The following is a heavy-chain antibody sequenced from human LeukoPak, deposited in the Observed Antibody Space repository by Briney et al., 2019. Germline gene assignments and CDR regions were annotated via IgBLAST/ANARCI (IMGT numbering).Heavy chain of an antibody. J-gene: IGHJ4*02. CDR2: IKQDGSEK. CDR1: GFTFSSYW. CDR3: ARDHTWVAAAGTADY. D-gene: IGHD6-13*01. V-gene: IGHV3-7*01. Sequence: GGSLRLSCAASGFTFSSYWMSWVRQAPGKGLEWVANIKQDGSEKYYVDSAKGRFTISRDNAKNSLYLQMNSLRAEDTAVYYCARDHTWVAAAGTADYWGQGTLVTVSS.